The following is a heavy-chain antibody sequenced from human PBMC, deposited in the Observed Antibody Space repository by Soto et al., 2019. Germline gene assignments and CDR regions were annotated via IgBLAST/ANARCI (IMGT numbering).Heavy chain of an antibody. Sequence: SETLSLTCTVSGGSISSYYWSWIRQPPGKGLEWIGYIYYSGSTNYNPSLKSRVTISVDTSKNQFSLKLSSVTAADTAVYYCARDRSGEGDYVWGSYHQVDYWGQGTLVTVSS. CDR1: GGSISSYY. CDR2: IYYSGST. D-gene: IGHD3-16*02. J-gene: IGHJ4*02. CDR3: ARDRSGEGDYVWGSYHQVDY. V-gene: IGHV4-59*01.